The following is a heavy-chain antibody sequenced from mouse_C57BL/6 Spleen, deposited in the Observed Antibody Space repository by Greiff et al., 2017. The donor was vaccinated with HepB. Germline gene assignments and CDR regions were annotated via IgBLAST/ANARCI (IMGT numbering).Heavy chain of an antibody. D-gene: IGHD2-5*01. CDR1: GYTFTSYW. J-gene: IGHJ4*01. CDR3: ARGTYYSNSYAMDY. Sequence: QVQLQQPGAELVKPGASVKMSCKASGYTFTSYWITWAKQRPGQGLEWIGDIYPGSGSTNYNEKFKSKATLTVDTSSSTAYMQLSSLTSEDSAVYYCARGTYYSNSYAMDYWGQGTSVTVSS. CDR2: IYPGSGST. V-gene: IGHV1-55*01.